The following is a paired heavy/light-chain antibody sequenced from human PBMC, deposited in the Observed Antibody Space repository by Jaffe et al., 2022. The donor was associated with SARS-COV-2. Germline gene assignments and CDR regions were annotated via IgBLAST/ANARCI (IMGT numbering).Heavy chain of an antibody. CDR3: TTDRWAFGWIGYYFNN. J-gene: IGHJ4*02. Sequence: EVQLVESGGGLVKPGGSLRVSCAASGFTFNIACMSWVRQAPGKGLEWVGRITRKTDGGTTDYAAPVEGRFTISRDDSKNTLYLQMNSLKTEDTAVYYCTTDRWAFGWIGYYFNNWGQGTLVTVSS. CDR2: ITRKTDGGTT. CDR1: GFTFNIAC. V-gene: IGHV3-15*01. D-gene: IGHD3-10*01.
Light chain of an antibody. CDR1: SSDVGGYNY. CDR3: CSYAARYV. J-gene: IGLJ1*01. V-gene: IGLV2-11*01. CDR2: DVT. Sequence: QSALTQPRSVSGSPGQSVTISCTGTSSDVGGYNYVSWYQQHPGKAPKLMIYDVTKRPSGVPDRFSGSKSGNTASLTISGLQAEDEADYYCCSYAARYVFGTGTKVTVL.